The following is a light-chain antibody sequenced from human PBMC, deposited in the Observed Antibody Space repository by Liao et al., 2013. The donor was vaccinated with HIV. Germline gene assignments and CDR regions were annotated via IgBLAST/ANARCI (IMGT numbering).Light chain of an antibody. V-gene: IGLV3-21*04. CDR1: NIGSNS. CDR2: YDN. CDR3: QVWDSSSDHYV. J-gene: IGLJ1*01. Sequence: SYVLTQPPSVSVAPGKTATITCGGNNIGSNSVHWYQQRPGQAPVLVIYYDNDRPSGIPERISGSISGNTATLTISRVEAGDEADYYCQVWDSSSDHYVFGTGTKVTVL.